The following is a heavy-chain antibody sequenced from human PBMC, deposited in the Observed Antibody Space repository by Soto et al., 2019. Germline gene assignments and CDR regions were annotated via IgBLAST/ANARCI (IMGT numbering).Heavy chain of an antibody. CDR3: ARDAPTSSWYADYYYGMDV. Sequence: ASVKVSFKASGYTFTSYGISWVRQAPGQGLEWMGWISAYNGNTNYAQKLQGRVTMTTDTSTSTAYMELRSLRSDDTAVYYCARDAPTSSWYADYYYGMDVWGQGTTVTVSS. D-gene: IGHD6-13*01. CDR1: GYTFTSYG. CDR2: ISAYNGNT. V-gene: IGHV1-18*01. J-gene: IGHJ6*02.